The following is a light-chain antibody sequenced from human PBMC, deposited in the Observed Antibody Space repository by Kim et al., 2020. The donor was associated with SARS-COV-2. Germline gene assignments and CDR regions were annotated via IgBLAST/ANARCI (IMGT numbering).Light chain of an antibody. V-gene: IGLV2-11*01. CDR3: CSYAGSYV. J-gene: IGLJ1*01. CDR1: SIDGGGYNY. Sequence: SPGQSVTLSCTGTSIDGGGYNYVSWYQQHPGKATKHMIYDVSKRPSGVPDRFSGSKSGNTASLTISGLQAEDEADYYCCSYAGSYVFGTGTQLTVL. CDR2: DVS.